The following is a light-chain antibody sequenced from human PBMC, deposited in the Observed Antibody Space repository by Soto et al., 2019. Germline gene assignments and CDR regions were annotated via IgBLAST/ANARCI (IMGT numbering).Light chain of an antibody. CDR2: SVS. V-gene: IGKV3-20*01. CDR1: QSVSNDY. Sequence: EKVLRQSAGALSLYPGERATLSCRASQSVSNDYVAWVQQKPGQTPRLLIYSVSSRATGIPDRFSGSGSGTDFTLTISRLEPEDFAVYYCQQSGSSSWTFAHGTKVDI. CDR3: QQSGSSSWT. J-gene: IGKJ1*01.